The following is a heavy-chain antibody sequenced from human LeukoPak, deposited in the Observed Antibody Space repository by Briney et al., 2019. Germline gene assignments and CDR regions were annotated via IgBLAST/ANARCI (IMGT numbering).Heavy chain of an antibody. D-gene: IGHD3-10*01. CDR2: IYHSGST. CDR3: ARGSGSYSASNWFDP. V-gene: IGHV4-30-2*01. J-gene: IGHJ5*02. CDR1: GGSISSGGYS. Sequence: PSETLSLTCAVSGGSISSGGYSWSWIRQPPGKDLEWIGYIYHSGSTYYNPSLKSRVTISVDRSKNQFSLKLSSVTAADTAVYYCARGSGSYSASNWFDPWGQGTLVTVSS.